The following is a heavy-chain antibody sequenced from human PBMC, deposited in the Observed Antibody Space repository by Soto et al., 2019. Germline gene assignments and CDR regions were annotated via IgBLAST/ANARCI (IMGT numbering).Heavy chain of an antibody. D-gene: IGHD6-13*01. V-gene: IGHV1-18*01. CDR3: AGGRTSSPYFYVMDD. CDR2: ISGYNGNT. J-gene: IGHJ6*02. Sequence: QVQLVQSGAEVKKPGASVKVSCKASGYTFISYGISWVRQAPGQGLEWLGWISGYNGNTNYAQKLQDRVTMTTDTPAGKAYMDLRSLRSDYTAVYYCAGGRTSSPYFYVMDDWGQGTTVTVYS. CDR1: GYTFISYG.